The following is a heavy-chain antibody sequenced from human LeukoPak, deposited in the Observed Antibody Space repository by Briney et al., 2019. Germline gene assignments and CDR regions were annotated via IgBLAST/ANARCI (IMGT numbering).Heavy chain of an antibody. V-gene: IGHV1-2*02. CDR3: AREDASSFDY. J-gene: IGHJ4*02. Sequence: ASVKVSCKASGYTFTSYGISWVRQAPGQGLEWMGWINPSSGGTNYAQKFQGRVTVTRDTSISTAYMDLSSLRSEDTAVYNCAREDASSFDYWGQGTLVTVSS. D-gene: IGHD3-16*01. CDR2: INPSSGGT. CDR1: GYTFTSYG.